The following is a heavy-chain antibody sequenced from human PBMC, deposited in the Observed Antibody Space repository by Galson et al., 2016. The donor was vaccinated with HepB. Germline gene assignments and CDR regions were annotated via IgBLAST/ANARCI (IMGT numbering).Heavy chain of an antibody. Sequence: TLSLTCTVSGASISGYYLSWIRQPPGKGLEWIGYIYYSGRTNYNPSLKSRVTISVDTSKNQFSLKLSSVTTADTAVYYCARDDSGGWYGFHYGMDVWGQGTTVTVSS. CDR1: GASISGYY. D-gene: IGHD6-19*01. J-gene: IGHJ6*02. V-gene: IGHV4-59*01. CDR2: IYYSGRT. CDR3: ARDDSGGWYGFHYGMDV.